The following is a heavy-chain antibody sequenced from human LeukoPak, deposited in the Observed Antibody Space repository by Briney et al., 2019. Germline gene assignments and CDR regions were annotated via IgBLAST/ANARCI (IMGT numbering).Heavy chain of an antibody. V-gene: IGHV1-8*01. CDR3: ARAEWLVVGYYYYMDV. CDR2: IDPNSGDT. CDR1: GYTFSSYD. D-gene: IGHD6-19*01. J-gene: IGHJ6*03. Sequence: ASVEVSCKASGYTFSSYDINWVRQATGQGLEWMGWIDPNSGDTSYAQKYQGRVTMTRNTSINTAYMALSSLTSDDTAVYYCARAEWLVVGYYYYMDVWGKGTTVTVSS.